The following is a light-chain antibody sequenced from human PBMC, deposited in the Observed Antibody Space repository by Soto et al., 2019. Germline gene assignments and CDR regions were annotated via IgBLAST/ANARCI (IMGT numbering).Light chain of an antibody. J-gene: IGKJ1*01. V-gene: IGKV1-39*01. Sequence: RLTQSPSSLFASVGDRVTITCRASQSIANYLNWYQQKPGKAPKLLIYAASSLQSGVPSGFSGSGSGTDFTLTISSLQPEDVATYYCQKYNIAPWTFGQGAKADI. CDR2: AAS. CDR3: QKYNIAPWT. CDR1: QSIANY.